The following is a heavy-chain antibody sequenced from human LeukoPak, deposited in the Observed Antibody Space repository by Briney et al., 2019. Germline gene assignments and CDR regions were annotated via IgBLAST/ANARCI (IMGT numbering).Heavy chain of an antibody. CDR2: IYYSGST. CDR3: ARAVPDDYGGNAAFDY. CDR1: GGSISSSSYY. D-gene: IGHD4-23*01. Sequence: SETLSLTCTVSGGSISSSSYYWGWIGQPPGKGLEWIGSIYYSGSTYYNPSLKSRVTISVDTSKNQFSLKLSSVTAADTAVYYCARAVPDDYGGNAAFDYWGQGTLVTVSS. J-gene: IGHJ4*02. V-gene: IGHV4-39*07.